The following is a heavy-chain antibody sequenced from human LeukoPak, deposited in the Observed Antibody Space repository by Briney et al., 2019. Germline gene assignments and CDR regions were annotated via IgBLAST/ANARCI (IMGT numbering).Heavy chain of an antibody. J-gene: IGHJ5*02. Sequence: LVKVSCKASGGTFSSYAISWVRQAPGQGLEWMGRIIPIFGIANYAQKFQGRVTITADKSTSTAYMELSSLRSEDTAVYYCARDRYNWNDDPNWFDPWGQGTLVTVSS. V-gene: IGHV1-69*04. CDR1: GGTFSSYA. CDR2: IIPIFGIA. D-gene: IGHD1-20*01. CDR3: ARDRYNWNDDPNWFDP.